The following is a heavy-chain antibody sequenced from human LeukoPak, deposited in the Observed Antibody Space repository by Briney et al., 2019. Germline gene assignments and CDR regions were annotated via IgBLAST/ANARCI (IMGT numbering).Heavy chain of an antibody. CDR1: GFTVSSNY. J-gene: IGHJ5*02. CDR2: IYTGGST. CDR3: ARTHYYIPAATYWFDP. D-gene: IGHD6-13*01. Sequence: GGSLRLSCAASGFTVSSNYMSWVRQAPGKGLEWVSRIYTGGSTYYADSVKGRFTISRDNSKNTLYLQMNSLRAEDTAVYYCARTHYYIPAATYWFDPWGQGTLVTVSS. V-gene: IGHV3-66*01.